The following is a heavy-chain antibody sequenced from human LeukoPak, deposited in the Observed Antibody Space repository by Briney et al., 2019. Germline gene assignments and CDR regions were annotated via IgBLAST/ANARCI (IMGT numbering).Heavy chain of an antibody. V-gene: IGHV3-30*18. CDR1: GFTFSSYG. Sequence: PGGSLRLSCAASGFTFSSYGMHWVRQAPGKGLEWVAVISYDGSNKYYADSVKGRFIISRDNSKSTLYLQMNSLRAEDTAVYYCAKAFGDKDYYYYMDVWGKGTTVTVSS. CDR2: ISYDGSNK. J-gene: IGHJ6*03. D-gene: IGHD2-21*01. CDR3: AKAFGDKDYYYYMDV.